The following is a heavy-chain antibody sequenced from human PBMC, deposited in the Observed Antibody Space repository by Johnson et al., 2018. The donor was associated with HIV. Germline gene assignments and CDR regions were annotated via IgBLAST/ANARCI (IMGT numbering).Heavy chain of an antibody. CDR2: IYVGGNT. CDR1: GFTVSRNY. J-gene: IGHJ3*01. D-gene: IGHD3-22*01. Sequence: VQLVESGGGLVQPGGSLRLSCAASGFTVSRNYMTWVRQAPGKGLEWVSVIYVGGNTYYADSVKGRCTISRDNSQNTRYPQMNGLRAEDTAVYYCARGRRYYDRSGYYHDALDFWGQGTTVTVSS. CDR3: ARGRRYYDRSGYYHDALDF. V-gene: IGHV3-66*01.